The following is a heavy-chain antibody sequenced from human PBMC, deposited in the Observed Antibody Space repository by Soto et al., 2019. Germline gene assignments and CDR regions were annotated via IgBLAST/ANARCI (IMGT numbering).Heavy chain of an antibody. CDR1: GFTFSSYS. J-gene: IGHJ5*02. V-gene: IGHV3-48*02. CDR3: AREDDYDSSGIRLNWFDP. D-gene: IGHD3-22*01. Sequence: EVQLVESGGGLVQPGGSLRLSCAASGFTFSSYSMNWVRQAPGKGLEWVSYISSSSSTIYYADSVKGRFTISRDNAKNSLYLQMNSLRDEDTAVYYCAREDDYDSSGIRLNWFDPWGQGTLVTVSS. CDR2: ISSSSSTI.